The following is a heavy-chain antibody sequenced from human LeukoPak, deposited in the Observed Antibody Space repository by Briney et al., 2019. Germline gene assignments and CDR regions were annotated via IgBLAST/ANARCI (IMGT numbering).Heavy chain of an antibody. Sequence: SETLSLICTVSGGSISSYSWTWIRQPPGKGLEWIGNIYFTGNTNYNPSLKSRVTISLDMSNNQFSLRLSSVTAADTAMYYCVRGHYYYYSMDVWGKGTTVTISS. CDR1: GGSISSYS. J-gene: IGHJ6*03. CDR2: IYFTGNT. V-gene: IGHV4-59*01. CDR3: VRGHYYYYSMDV. D-gene: IGHD3-10*01.